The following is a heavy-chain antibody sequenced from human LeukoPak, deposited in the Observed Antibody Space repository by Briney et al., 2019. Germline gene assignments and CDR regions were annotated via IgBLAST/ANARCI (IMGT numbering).Heavy chain of an antibody. V-gene: IGHV1-8*01. CDR1: GYTFTNYD. D-gene: IGHD6-19*01. Sequence: GASVKVSCKASGYTFTNYDVNWVRQATGQGPEWMGWMNPNSGNTAYAQKFQGRVTMTTDTSITTAYMELSSLRSDDTAVYYCARSLRGWYKDYWGQGTLVTVSS. CDR2: MNPNSGNT. J-gene: IGHJ4*02. CDR3: ARSLRGWYKDY.